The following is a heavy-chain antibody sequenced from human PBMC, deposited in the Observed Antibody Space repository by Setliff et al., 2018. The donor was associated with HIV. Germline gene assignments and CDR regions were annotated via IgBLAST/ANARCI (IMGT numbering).Heavy chain of an antibody. CDR2: MNPKSGNT. V-gene: IGHV1-8*01. CDR3: ARGYCSSTSRHGIYYFDN. Sequence: ASVKVSCKASGYNFTSHDINWVRQAPGQGLEWMGWMNPKSGNTGYARKFQGRVTMTRKTSISTAYMELRSLRSDDTAVYYCARGYCSSTSRHGIYYFDNWGQGTPGTVSS. J-gene: IGHJ4*02. CDR1: GYNFTSHD. D-gene: IGHD2-2*01.